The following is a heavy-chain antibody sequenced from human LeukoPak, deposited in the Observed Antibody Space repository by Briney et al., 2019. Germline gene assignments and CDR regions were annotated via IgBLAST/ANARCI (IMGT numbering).Heavy chain of an antibody. CDR1: GFNFSRSA. CDR2: ISHDGSNT. CDR3: AKEMKPWMHFDY. Sequence: GGSLRLSCAASGFNFSRSAVHWVRQAPGKGLEWVAVISHDGSNTDYTDSVKGRFTISRDNSKNTLYLQMNSLRAEDTAVYYCAKEMKPWMHFDYWGQGTLVPVSS. V-gene: IGHV3-30*18. J-gene: IGHJ4*02. D-gene: IGHD5-12*01.